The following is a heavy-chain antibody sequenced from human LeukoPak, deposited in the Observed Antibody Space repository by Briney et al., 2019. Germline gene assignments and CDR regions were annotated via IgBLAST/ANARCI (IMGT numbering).Heavy chain of an antibody. CDR3: ARGPRVGATIGYYYGMDV. CDR1: GYTFTGYY. D-gene: IGHD1-26*01. CDR2: INPNSGGI. J-gene: IGHJ6*02. Sequence: ASVKVSCKASGYTFTGYYMHWVRQAPGQGLEWMGWINPNSGGINYVQKFRGRVTMTRDTSISTAYMEVSRLRSDDTAVYYCARGPRVGATIGYYYGMDVWGQGTTVTVSS. V-gene: IGHV1-2*02.